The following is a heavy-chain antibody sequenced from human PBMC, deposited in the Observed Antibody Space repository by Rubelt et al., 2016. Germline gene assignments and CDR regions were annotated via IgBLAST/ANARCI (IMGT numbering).Heavy chain of an antibody. CDR3: ASSLPNLFGIAARDYYYYYGMDV. J-gene: IGHJ6*02. D-gene: IGHD6-6*01. V-gene: IGHV1-69*04. Sequence: QVQLVQSGAEVKKPGSSVKVSCKASGGTFSSYAISWVRQAPGQGLEWMGRIIPILGIANYAQKFQGRVTITAAKSTSTAYMELSSLRSEDTAVYYCASSLPNLFGIAARDYYYYYGMDVWGQGTTVTVSS. CDR2: IIPILGIA. CDR1: GGTFSSYA.